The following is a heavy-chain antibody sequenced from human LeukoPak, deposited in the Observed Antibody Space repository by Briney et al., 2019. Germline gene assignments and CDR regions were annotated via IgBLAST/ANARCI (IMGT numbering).Heavy chain of an antibody. CDR3: ARDRVYYDSSGYYYGGAFDI. CDR2: ISSSGSTI. D-gene: IGHD3-22*01. V-gene: IGHV3-11*04. Sequence: GGSLRLSCAASGFTFSDYYMSWIRQAPGKGLEWVSYISSSGSTIYYADSVKGRFTISRDNAKNSLYLQMNSLRAEDTAVYYCARDRVYYDSSGYYYGGAFDIWGQGTMVTVSS. J-gene: IGHJ3*02. CDR1: GFTFSDYY.